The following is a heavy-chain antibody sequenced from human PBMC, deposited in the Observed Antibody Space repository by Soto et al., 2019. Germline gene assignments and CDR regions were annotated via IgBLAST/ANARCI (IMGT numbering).Heavy chain of an antibody. D-gene: IGHD2-15*01. Sequence: QVQLLESGPGLVKPSQTLSLTCTVSGGSISSGGYYWSWIRQHPGKGLEWIGYIYYSGSTYYNPSLKSRVTISVDTSKNQFSLKLSSVTAADTAVYYCASTKVVVAATPNWFDPWGQGTLVTVSS. J-gene: IGHJ5*02. V-gene: IGHV4-31*03. CDR2: IYYSGST. CDR3: ASTKVVVAATPNWFDP. CDR1: GGSISSGGYY.